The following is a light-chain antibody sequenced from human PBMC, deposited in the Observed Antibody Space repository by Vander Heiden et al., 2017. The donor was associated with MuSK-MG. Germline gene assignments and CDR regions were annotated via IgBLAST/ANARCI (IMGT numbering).Light chain of an antibody. V-gene: IGKV1-5*01. Sequence: DIQMTQSPSTLSASVGDRVTITCRASQSISSWLAWYQQKPLKAPKLLIYDASSFESGVPSRFSGTGPGTEFTLTISILHPDDFATYYCQQDNSSSRTFGQGTKVEIK. J-gene: IGKJ1*01. CDR3: QQDNSSSRT. CDR1: QSISSW. CDR2: DAS.